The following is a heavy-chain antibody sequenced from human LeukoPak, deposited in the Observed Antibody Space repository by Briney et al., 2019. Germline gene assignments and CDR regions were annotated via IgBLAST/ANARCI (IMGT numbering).Heavy chain of an antibody. CDR1: GGSISSYY. V-gene: IGHV4-59*01. CDR2: IYYSGST. CDR3: ARAPRAYFDY. Sequence: SETLSLTCTVSGGSISSYYWSWIRQPPGKGLGWIGYIYYSGSTNYNPSLKSRVTISVDTSKNQFSLKLSSVTAADTAVYYCARAPRAYFDYWGQGTLVTVSS. J-gene: IGHJ4*02.